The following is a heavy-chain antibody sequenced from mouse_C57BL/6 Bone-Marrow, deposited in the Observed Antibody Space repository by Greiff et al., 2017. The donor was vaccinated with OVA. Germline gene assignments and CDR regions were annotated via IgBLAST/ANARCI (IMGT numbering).Heavy chain of an antibody. J-gene: IGHJ2*01. Sequence: VQLQQSGAELVRPGASVKLSCTASGFNIKDDYMHWVKQRPEQGLEWIGWIDPENGDTEYASKFQGKATITADTSSNTAYLQLSSLTSEDTAVYYSTAPISTVVDYWGKGTTLTVSS. CDR2: IDPENGDT. V-gene: IGHV14-4*01. CDR1: GFNIKDDY. CDR3: TAPISTVVDY. D-gene: IGHD1-1*01.